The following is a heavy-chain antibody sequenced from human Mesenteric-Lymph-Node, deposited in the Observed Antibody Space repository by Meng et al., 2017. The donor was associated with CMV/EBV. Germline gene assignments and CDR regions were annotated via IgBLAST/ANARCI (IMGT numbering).Heavy chain of an antibody. CDR2: IIPIFGTA. CDR3: ARGISVGTYYFDY. D-gene: IGHD1-14*01. J-gene: IGHJ4*02. Sequence: SVKVSCKASGGTFSSYAISWVRQAPGQGLEWMGGIIPIFGTANYAQKFRGRVTITTDESTSTAYMELSSLRSEDTAVYYCARGISVGTYYFDYWGQGTLVTVSS. V-gene: IGHV1-69*05. CDR1: GGTFSSYA.